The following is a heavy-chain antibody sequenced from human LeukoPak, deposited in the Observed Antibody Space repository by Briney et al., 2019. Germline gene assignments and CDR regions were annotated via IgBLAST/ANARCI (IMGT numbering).Heavy chain of an antibody. CDR1: GYIFTGYY. CDR3: ARAPQLYGSSWYGRLGD. V-gene: IGHV1-2*02. Sequence: GASVKVSCKASGYIFTGYYMHWVRQAPGQGLEWMGWINPNSGGTNYAQKFQGRVTMTRDTSISTAYMELSRLRSDDTAVYYCARAPQLYGSSWYGRLGDWGQGTLVTVSS. J-gene: IGHJ4*02. CDR2: INPNSGGT. D-gene: IGHD6-13*01.